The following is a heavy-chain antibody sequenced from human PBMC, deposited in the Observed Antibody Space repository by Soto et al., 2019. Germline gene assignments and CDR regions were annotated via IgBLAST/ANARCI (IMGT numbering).Heavy chain of an antibody. Sequence: PGGSLRLSCAASGFTFSSYWMSWVRQAPGKGLEWVANIKQDGSEKYYVDSVKGRFTISRDNAKNSLYLQMNSLRAEDTAVYYCARDSPPVYWFGESLTFDYWGQGTLVTVSS. CDR3: ARDSPPVYWFGESLTFDY. V-gene: IGHV3-7*01. D-gene: IGHD3-10*01. J-gene: IGHJ4*02. CDR1: GFTFSSYW. CDR2: IKQDGSEK.